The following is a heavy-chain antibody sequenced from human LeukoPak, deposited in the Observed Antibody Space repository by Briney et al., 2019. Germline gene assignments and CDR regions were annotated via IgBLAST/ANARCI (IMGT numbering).Heavy chain of an antibody. CDR2: IKSKIDGGTT. V-gene: IGHV3-15*01. J-gene: IGHJ4*02. CDR3: AKDNFAAAGKDEDY. CDR1: GFTFSNAW. Sequence: PGESLRLSCAASGFTFSNAWLTWVRQAPGKGLEWVGHIKSKIDGGTTDYAAPVKGRFTISRDDSKETLYLQMNSLRAEDTAVYYCAKDNFAAAGKDEDYWGQGTLVTVSS. D-gene: IGHD6-13*01.